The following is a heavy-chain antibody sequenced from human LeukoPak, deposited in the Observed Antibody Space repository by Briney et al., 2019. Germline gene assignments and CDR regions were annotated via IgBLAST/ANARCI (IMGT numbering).Heavy chain of an antibody. CDR1: GFTFNTYA. D-gene: IGHD6-19*01. V-gene: IGHV3-30-3*01. J-gene: IGHJ6*02. CDR3: AKDIDSSGWLRAMGV. Sequence: PGGSXRLSCAVSGFTFNTYAMSWVRQAPGKGLEWVAVISYDGSNKYYADSVKGRFTISRDNSKNTLYLQMNSLRAEDTAVYYCAKDIDSSGWLRAMGVWGQGTTVTVSS. CDR2: ISYDGSNK.